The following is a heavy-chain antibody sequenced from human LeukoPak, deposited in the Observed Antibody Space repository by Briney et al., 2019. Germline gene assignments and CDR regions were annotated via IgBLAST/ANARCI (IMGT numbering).Heavy chain of an antibody. D-gene: IGHD3-10*01. CDR2: IYYSGST. CDR3: AREGGEEPQRGNLFDY. J-gene: IGHJ4*02. CDR1: GGSISSYY. V-gene: IGHV4-59*01. Sequence: SETLSLTCTVSGGSISSYYWSWIRQPPGKGLEWIGYIYYSGSTNYNPSLKSRVTISVDTSKNQFSQKLSSVTAADTAVYYCAREGGEEPQRGNLFDYWGQGTLVTVSS.